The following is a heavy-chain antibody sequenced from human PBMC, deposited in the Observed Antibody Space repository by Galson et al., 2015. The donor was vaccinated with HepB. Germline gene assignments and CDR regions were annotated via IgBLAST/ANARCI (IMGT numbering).Heavy chain of an antibody. CDR3: ARSRYDSSGYYYAGFDY. J-gene: IGHJ4*02. Sequence: SLRLSCAASGFTFSSYSMNWVRQAPGKGLEWVSSISSSSSYIYYADSVKGRFTIPRDNAKNSLYLQMNSLRAEDTAVYYCARSRYDSSGYYYAGFDYWGQGTLVTVSS. CDR1: GFTFSSYS. CDR2: ISSSSSYI. V-gene: IGHV3-21*01. D-gene: IGHD3-22*01.